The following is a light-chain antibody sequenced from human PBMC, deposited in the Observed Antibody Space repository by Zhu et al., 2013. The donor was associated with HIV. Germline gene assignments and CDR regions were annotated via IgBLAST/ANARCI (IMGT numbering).Light chain of an antibody. Sequence: ETVLTQSPATLSLSPGESATLSCRASQSVSKYLAWYQQKPGQAPRLLIYGASNRATGIPDRFSGSGSGTDFTLSISRLEPEDFAVYYCQQYGTLPKTFGQGTKVEIK. J-gene: IGKJ1*01. CDR3: QQYGTLPKT. CDR1: QSVSKY. CDR2: GAS. V-gene: IGKV3-20*01.